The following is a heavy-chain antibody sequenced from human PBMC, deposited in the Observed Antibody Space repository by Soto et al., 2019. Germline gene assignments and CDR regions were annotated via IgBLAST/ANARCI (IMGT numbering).Heavy chain of an antibody. CDR1: GYTFSRYV. V-gene: IGHV1-3*01. J-gene: IGHJ2*01. CDR2: INAGNGYT. Sequence: ASVKVSCKASGYTFSRYVMHWVRQAPGQRLEWMGWINAGNGYTNHPQKFQGGVTITRDTSASTAYMELSSLRSEDTAVYYCARDRFYYGSGSLYWYFDLWGRGTLVTVSS. D-gene: IGHD3-10*01. CDR3: ARDRFYYGSGSLYWYFDL.